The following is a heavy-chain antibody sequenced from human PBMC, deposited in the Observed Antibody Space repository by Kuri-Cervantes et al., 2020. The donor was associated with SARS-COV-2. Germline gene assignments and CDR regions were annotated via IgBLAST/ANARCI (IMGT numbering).Heavy chain of an antibody. J-gene: IGHJ4*02. CDR3: AKDLGYCSGGSCYADYFDY. Sequence: GGSLRLSCAASGFTFSSYGMHWVRQAPGKGLEWVAFIRYDGGNKYYADSVKGRFTISRDNSKNTLYLQMNSLRAEDTAVYYCAKDLGYCSGGSCYADYFDYWGQGTLVTVSS. CDR1: GFTFSSYG. CDR2: IRYDGGNK. V-gene: IGHV3-30*02. D-gene: IGHD2-15*01.